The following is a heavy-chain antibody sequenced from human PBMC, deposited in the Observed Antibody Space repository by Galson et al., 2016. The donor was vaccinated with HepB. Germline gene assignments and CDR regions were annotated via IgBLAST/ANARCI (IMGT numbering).Heavy chain of an antibody. CDR3: AGDVQFRFDY. D-gene: IGHD4-11*01. CDR1: GHRFFTYG. CDR2: ISANSGNT. J-gene: IGHJ4*02. V-gene: IGHV1-18*04. Sequence: SVKVSCKASGHRFFTYGISWVRQAPGQGLEWLGWISANSGNTIYAQKFQDRVTMTRDTSASTVYMDLRSLRSDDTAVYYCAGDVQFRFDYWGQGTLVTVSS.